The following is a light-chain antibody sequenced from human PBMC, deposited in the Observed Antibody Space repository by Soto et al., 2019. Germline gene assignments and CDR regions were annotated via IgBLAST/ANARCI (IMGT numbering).Light chain of an antibody. CDR3: AAWDDTLDGWV. V-gene: IGLV2-8*01. Sequence: QSVLTQPPSASGSPGQSVAISCTGTSSDVGGYNYVSWYQQHPGKAPKLMIYEVNKRPSGVPDRFSGSKSGNTASLAISGLQSEDEADYYCAAWDDTLDGWVFGGGTKLTV. J-gene: IGLJ3*02. CDR1: SSDVGGYNY. CDR2: EVN.